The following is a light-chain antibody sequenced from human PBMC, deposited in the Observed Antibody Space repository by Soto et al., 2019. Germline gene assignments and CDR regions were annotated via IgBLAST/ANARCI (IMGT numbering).Light chain of an antibody. CDR3: QQYNNWPPLT. CDR1: QSVSSN. Sequence: EIVMTQSPATLSASPGERATLSCRASQSVSSNLAWYQQKPGQAPRLLIYGASTRATGIPARFSGSGSGTEFTLTISSLQSEDFEVYYCQQYNNWPPLTFGGGTKVEIK. V-gene: IGKV3-15*01. J-gene: IGKJ4*01. CDR2: GAS.